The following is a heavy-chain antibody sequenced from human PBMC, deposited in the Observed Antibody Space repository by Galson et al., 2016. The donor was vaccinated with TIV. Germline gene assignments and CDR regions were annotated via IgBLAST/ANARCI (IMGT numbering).Heavy chain of an antibody. Sequence: SLRLSCAASGFTFSRYGMHWVRQVPGKGLEWVAVIWYDGSKEYYVDSVKGRFTISRDNSKSTLYLQMDSLRADDTGVYYCARESATENPGKNYYYYSGMNFWGQGTTVTVSS. CDR2: IWYDGSKE. V-gene: IGHV3-33*01. J-gene: IGHJ6*02. D-gene: IGHD5-24*01. CDR1: GFTFSRYG. CDR3: ARESATENPGKNYYYYSGMNF.